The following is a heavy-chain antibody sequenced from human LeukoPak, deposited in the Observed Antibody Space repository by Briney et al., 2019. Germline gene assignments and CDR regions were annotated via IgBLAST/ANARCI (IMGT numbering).Heavy chain of an antibody. CDR3: ARGGGDYDILTGYYVTGHWFDP. CDR2: IYSGGST. Sequence: PGGSLRLSCVPSGFTFSSYAMSWVRQAPGKGLEWVSVIYSGGSTYYADSVKGRFTISRDNSKNTLYLQMNSLRAEDTAVYYCARGGGDYDILTGYYVTGHWFDPWGQGTLVTVSS. J-gene: IGHJ5*02. CDR1: GFTFSSYA. D-gene: IGHD3-9*01. V-gene: IGHV3-66*01.